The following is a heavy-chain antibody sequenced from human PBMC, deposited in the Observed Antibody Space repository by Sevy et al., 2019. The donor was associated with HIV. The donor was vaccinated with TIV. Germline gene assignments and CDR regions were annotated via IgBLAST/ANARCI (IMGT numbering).Heavy chain of an antibody. J-gene: IGHJ6*02. V-gene: IGHV4-34*01. CDR3: ARIQQVVNYYNYYGLDV. D-gene: IGHD6-13*01. CDR1: GGSLSGYY. CDR2: VHHSGST. Sequence: SETLSLTCYVYGGSLSGYYWSWIRQSPGRGLEWIGEVHHSGSTNYNPSFKSRVTMSVDTSKNQFSLNLSSVTAADAAVYYCARIQQVVNYYNYYGLDVWGQGTTVTVSS.